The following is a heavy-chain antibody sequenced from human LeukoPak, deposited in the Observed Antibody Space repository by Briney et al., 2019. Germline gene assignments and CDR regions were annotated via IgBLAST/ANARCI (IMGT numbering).Heavy chain of an antibody. CDR2: INPNSGGT. V-gene: IGHV1-2*02. CDR3: ARVGYYDSSGFPAYDY. D-gene: IGHD3-22*01. CDR1: GYTFTGYY. J-gene: IGHJ4*02. Sequence: GASVKVSCKASGYTFTGYYMHWVRQAPGQGLEWMGWINPNSGGTNYAQKFQGRVTMTRDTSISTAYMELSRLRSDDTAVYYCARVGYYDSSGFPAYDYWGQGTLVTVFS.